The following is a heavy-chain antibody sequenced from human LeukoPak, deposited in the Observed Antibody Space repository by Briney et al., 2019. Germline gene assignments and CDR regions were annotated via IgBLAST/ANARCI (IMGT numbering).Heavy chain of an antibody. CDR1: GYTFTGYY. CDR3: ARAHNRFYSGSYSY. Sequence: ASVKVSCKASGYTFTGYYMHWVRQAPGQGLEWMGWINPNSGGTNYAQKFQGRVTMTRNTSISTAYMELSSLRSEDTAVYYCARAHNRFYSGSYSYWGQGTLVTVSS. V-gene: IGHV1-2*02. D-gene: IGHD1-26*01. J-gene: IGHJ4*02. CDR2: INPNSGGT.